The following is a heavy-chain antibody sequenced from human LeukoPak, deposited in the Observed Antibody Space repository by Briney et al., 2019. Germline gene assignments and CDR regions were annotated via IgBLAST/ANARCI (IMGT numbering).Heavy chain of an antibody. D-gene: IGHD6-6*01. V-gene: IGHV1-18*01. CDR3: ARDGMGRWYSSSSGDYFDY. CDR2: ISAYNGNT. CDR1: GYTFTSYG. J-gene: IGHJ4*02. Sequence: ASVKVSCKASGYTFTSYGISWVRQAPGQGLEWMGWISAYNGNTNYAQKLQGRVTMTRDMSTSTVYMELSSLRSEDTAVYYCARDGMGRWYSSSSGDYFDYWGQGTLVTVSS.